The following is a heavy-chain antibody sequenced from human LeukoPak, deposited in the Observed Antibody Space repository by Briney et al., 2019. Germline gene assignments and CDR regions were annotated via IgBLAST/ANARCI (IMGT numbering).Heavy chain of an antibody. J-gene: IGHJ4*02. Sequence: GGSLRLSCAASGFTFSSYWMSWVRQAPGKGLEWVANIKQDGSEKYYVDSVKGRFTISRDNAKNSLYLQMSSLRAEDTAVYYCARVRGYSSSWYVGTPNYFDYWGQGTLVTVSS. CDR2: IKQDGSEK. D-gene: IGHD6-13*01. CDR1: GFTFSSYW. CDR3: ARVRGYSSSWYVGTPNYFDY. V-gene: IGHV3-7*01.